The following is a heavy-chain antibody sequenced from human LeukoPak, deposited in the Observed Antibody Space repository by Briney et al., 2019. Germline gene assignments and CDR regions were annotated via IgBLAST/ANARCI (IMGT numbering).Heavy chain of an antibody. V-gene: IGHV3-23*01. D-gene: IGHD3-3*01. J-gene: IGHJ4*02. CDR3: AKDKPPTYYDFWSGYPAIDY. CDR1: GFTFSSYA. Sequence: GGSLRLSCAASGFTFSSYAMSWVRQAPGKGLEWVSAISGSGGSTYYADSVKGRFTISRDNSKNTLYLQMNSLRAEDTAVYYCAKDKPPTYYDFWSGYPAIDYWGQGTLVTVSS. CDR2: ISGSGGST.